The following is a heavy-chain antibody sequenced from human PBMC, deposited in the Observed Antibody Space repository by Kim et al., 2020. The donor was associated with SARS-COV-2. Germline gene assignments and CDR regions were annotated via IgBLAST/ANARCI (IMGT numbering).Heavy chain of an antibody. CDR2: IYYSGST. CDR1: GGSISSGGYY. D-gene: IGHD5-18*01. J-gene: IGHJ4*02. CDR3: AREINSYGYVGFDY. Sequence: SETLSLTCTVSGGSISSGGYYWSWIRQHPGKGLEWIGYIYYSGSTYYNPSLKSRVTISVDTSKNQFSLKLSSVTAADTAVYYCAREINSYGYVGFDYWGQGTLVTVSS. V-gene: IGHV4-31*03.